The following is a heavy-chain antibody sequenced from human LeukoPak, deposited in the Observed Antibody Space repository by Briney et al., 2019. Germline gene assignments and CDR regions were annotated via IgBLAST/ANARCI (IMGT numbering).Heavy chain of an antibody. CDR3: ARERSSGWNDC. Sequence: GGSLRLSCAASGFTFSNYWMTWVRQAPGKGLEWVANIKQDGSEKHYGDSVRGRFTIPRDNAKNSLSLDMNSLRADDTAVYYCARERSSGWNDCWGQGTLVTVSS. D-gene: IGHD6-19*01. V-gene: IGHV3-7*01. CDR2: IKQDGSEK. CDR1: GFTFSNYW. J-gene: IGHJ4*02.